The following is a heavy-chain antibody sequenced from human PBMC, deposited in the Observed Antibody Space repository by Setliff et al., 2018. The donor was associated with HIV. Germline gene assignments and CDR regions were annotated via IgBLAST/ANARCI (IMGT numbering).Heavy chain of an antibody. J-gene: IGHJ4*02. CDR1: AFTFSNAW. D-gene: IGHD3-10*01. Sequence: LRLSCAASAFTFSNAWMHWVRQAPGKGLVYVSHINGDGSTTTYADSVKGRFTISRDNAKNTLYLQMNSLRAEDTAVYYCTRGGSGPGIDFDYWGQGTLVTVSS. V-gene: IGHV3-74*01. CDR3: TRGGSGPGIDFDY. CDR2: INGDGSTT.